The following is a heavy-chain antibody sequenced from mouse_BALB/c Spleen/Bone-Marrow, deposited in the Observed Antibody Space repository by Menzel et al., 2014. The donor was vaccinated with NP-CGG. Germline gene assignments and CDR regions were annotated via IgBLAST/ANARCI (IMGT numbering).Heavy chain of an antibody. CDR1: GYSITRDYA. CDR2: ISYSGST. D-gene: IGHD2-4*01. J-gene: IGHJ3*01. CDR3: ARSSSNDYDVGFAY. V-gene: IGHV3-2*02. Sequence: VQLQQSGPGLVKPSQSLSLTCTVTGYSITRDYAWNWIRQFTGNKLEWMGYISYSGSTTYNPSLKSRFSITRDTSKNQFFLQLNSVTTEDTATYYCARSSSNDYDVGFAYWGQGTLVTVSA.